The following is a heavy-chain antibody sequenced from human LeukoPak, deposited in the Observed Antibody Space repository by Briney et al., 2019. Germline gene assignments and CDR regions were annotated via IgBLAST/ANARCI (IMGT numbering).Heavy chain of an antibody. Sequence: GGSLTLSCAASGFTFSSYSMNRVRQAPGKGLEWVSSISSSSSYIYYADSVKGRFTISRDNAKNSLYLQMNSLRAEDTAVYYCARDLRSGSYPYDYWGQGTLVTASS. J-gene: IGHJ4*02. D-gene: IGHD1-26*01. V-gene: IGHV3-21*01. CDR3: ARDLRSGSYPYDY. CDR2: ISSSSSYI. CDR1: GFTFSSYS.